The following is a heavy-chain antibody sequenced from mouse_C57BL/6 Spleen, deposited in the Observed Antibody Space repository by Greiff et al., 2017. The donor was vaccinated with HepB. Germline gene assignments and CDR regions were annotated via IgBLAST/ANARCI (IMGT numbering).Heavy chain of an antibody. D-gene: IGHD2-4*01. CDR1: GYPFTSYW. CDR3: AGGRYDYAWFAY. CDR2: INPSSGYT. V-gene: IGHV1-7*01. J-gene: IGHJ3*01. Sequence: VQLQQSGAELAKPGASVKLSCKASGYPFTSYWMHWVKQRPGQGLEWIGYINPSSGYTKYNQKFKNKATLTADKSSSTAYMQLSSLTYEDSAVYYCAGGRYDYAWFAYWGQGTLVTVSA.